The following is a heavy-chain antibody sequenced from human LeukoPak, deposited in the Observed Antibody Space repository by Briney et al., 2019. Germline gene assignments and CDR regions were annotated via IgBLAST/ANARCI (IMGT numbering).Heavy chain of an antibody. CDR1: GFTFGSYS. CDR3: ARLSGGMDV. CDR2: ISSSSSYI. J-gene: IGHJ6*02. V-gene: IGHV3-48*02. Sequence: QPGGSLRLSCAVAGFTFGSYSMNWVRPAPRKGLEWVSYISSSSSYIYYADSVKGRLTISRHNDKNSLYLQMNSLRDEDTVVYYCARLSGGMDVWGQGTTVTVSS.